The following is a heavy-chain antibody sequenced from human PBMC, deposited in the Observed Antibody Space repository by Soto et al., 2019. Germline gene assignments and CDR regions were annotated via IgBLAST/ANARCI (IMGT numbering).Heavy chain of an antibody. D-gene: IGHD6-13*01. CDR2: IYYSGST. CDR3: ARGQRSSSYLSPFDY. CDR1: GDSISNYY. V-gene: IGHV4-59*01. Sequence: PSETLSLTCTVSGDSISNYYWNWIRQPPGKGLEWIGYIYYSGSTNYNPSLKSRVTISADTSMHQFSLTLSSVTAADTAIYYCARGQRSSSYLSPFDYWGQGALVTVSS. J-gene: IGHJ4*01.